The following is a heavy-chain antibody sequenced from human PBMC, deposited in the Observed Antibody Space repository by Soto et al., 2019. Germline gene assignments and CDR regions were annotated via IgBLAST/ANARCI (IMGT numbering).Heavy chain of an antibody. J-gene: IGHJ4*02. CDR2: ISYDGSNK. V-gene: IGHV3-30*18. CDR1: GFTFSSYG. D-gene: IGHD3-22*01. CDR3: AKAKPPNYYDSSGYLDY. Sequence: QVQLVESGGDVVQPGRSLRLSCAASGFTFSSYGMHWVRQAPGKGLEWVAGISYDGSNKYYADSVKGRFTISRDNSKNTLYLQMTSLRAEDTAVYYCAKAKPPNYYDSSGYLDYWGQGTLVTVSS.